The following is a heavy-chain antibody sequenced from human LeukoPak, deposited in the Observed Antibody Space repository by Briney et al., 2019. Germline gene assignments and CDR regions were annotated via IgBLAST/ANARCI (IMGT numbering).Heavy chain of an antibody. J-gene: IGHJ4*02. V-gene: IGHV1-18*01. CDR3: ARLYCSGANCYPICGDPFDY. CDR2: ISGYNGNT. Sequence: ASVKVSCKASGYTFATYGISWFRQAPGQGLEWMGWISGYNGNTNHAQKFQGRVTMTTDTSTSTAYMELRSLRSDDTAVYYCARLYCSGANCYPICGDPFDYWGQGTLVTVSS. D-gene: IGHD2-15*01. CDR1: GYTFATYG.